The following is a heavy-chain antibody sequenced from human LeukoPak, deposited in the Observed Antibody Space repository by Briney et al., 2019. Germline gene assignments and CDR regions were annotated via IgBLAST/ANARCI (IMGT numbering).Heavy chain of an antibody. V-gene: IGHV1-46*01. J-gene: IGHJ5*02. CDR3: ARGGYCRSTTCCEYNWFDP. D-gene: IGHD2-2*01. CDR1: GYTFTSYY. Sequence: ASVKVSCKASGYTFTSYYMHWVRQAPGQGLEWMGIINPSGGSTSYAQKFQGRVTMTRDTSTSTVYMELSSLRSEDTAVYYCARGGYCRSTTCCEYNWFDPWGQGTLVTVSS. CDR2: INPSGGST.